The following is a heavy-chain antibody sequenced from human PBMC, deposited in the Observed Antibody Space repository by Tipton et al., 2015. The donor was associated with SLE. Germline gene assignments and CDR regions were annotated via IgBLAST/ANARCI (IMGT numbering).Heavy chain of an antibody. Sequence: SLRLSCAASGFTFSSYEMNWVRQAPGKGLEWVSYISSSGSTIYYADSVKGRFTISRDNAKNSLYLQMNSLRAEDTAVYYCARDLYSYGYYYYGMDVWGQGTTVTVSS. CDR2: ISSSGSTI. D-gene: IGHD5-18*01. V-gene: IGHV3-48*03. CDR1: GFTFSSYE. J-gene: IGHJ6*02. CDR3: ARDLYSYGYYYYGMDV.